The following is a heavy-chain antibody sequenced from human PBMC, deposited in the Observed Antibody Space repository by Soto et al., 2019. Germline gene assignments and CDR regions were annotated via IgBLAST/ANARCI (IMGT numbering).Heavy chain of an antibody. Sequence: QVQLVQSGAEVKKPGSSVKVSCKASGGSLSNFGISWVRQAPGQGLEWMGGIIPVFGTANYAQKFQGRVTLSGDESTSIVYMNVTSLRSEDTAVYYCARGAATKIVVTTCYGMDVWGQGTTVTVSS. CDR1: GGSLSNFG. CDR2: IIPVFGTA. CDR3: ARGAATKIVVTTCYGMDV. D-gene: IGHD2-15*01. V-gene: IGHV1-69*12. J-gene: IGHJ6*02.